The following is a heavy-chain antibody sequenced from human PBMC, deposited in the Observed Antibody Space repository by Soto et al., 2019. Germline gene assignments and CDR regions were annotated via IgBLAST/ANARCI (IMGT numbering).Heavy chain of an antibody. D-gene: IGHD2-15*01. CDR2: IDPSDSYT. J-gene: IGHJ5*02. CDR1: GYSFTSYW. CDR3: ARQGGYCSGGSCYGYWFDP. V-gene: IGHV5-10-1*01. Sequence: PGESLKISCKGSGYSFTSYWISWVRQMPGKGLEWMGRIDPSDSYTNYSPSFQGHVTISADKSISTAYLQWSSLKASDTAMYYCARQGGYCSGGSCYGYWFDPWGQGTLVTVS.